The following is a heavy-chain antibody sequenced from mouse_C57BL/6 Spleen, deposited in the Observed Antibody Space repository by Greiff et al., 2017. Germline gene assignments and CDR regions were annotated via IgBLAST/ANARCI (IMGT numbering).Heavy chain of an antibody. J-gene: IGHJ3*01. D-gene: IGHD2-5*01. V-gene: IGHV1-66*01. CDR1: GYSFTSYY. CDR3: AREACNSNTWFAY. Sequence: QVQLLQSGPELVKPGASVKISCKASGYSFTSYYIHWVQQRPGQGLEWIGWIYPGSGNTKYTEKFKGKSTLTADTSYSTAYMQLSSLTSEDSAVYYCAREACNSNTWFAYWGQGTLVTVSA. CDR2: IYPGSGNT.